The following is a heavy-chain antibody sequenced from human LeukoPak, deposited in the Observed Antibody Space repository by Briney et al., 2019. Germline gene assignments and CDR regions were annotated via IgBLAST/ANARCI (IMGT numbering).Heavy chain of an antibody. V-gene: IGHV3-30*03. Sequence: PGGSLRLSCVVSAFTLSSHGMHWVRQAPGKGLEWVAVISSDGGKNPYADSVKGRFTISRDNSKNTLYLQMDSLRVEDTAIYYCARDRAWDYLDSWDQGPLVTVSS. J-gene: IGHJ4*02. D-gene: IGHD1-26*01. CDR3: ARDRAWDYLDS. CDR2: ISSDGGKN. CDR1: AFTLSSHG.